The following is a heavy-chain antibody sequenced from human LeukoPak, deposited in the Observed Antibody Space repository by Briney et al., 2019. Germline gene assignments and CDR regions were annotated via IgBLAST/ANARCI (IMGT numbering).Heavy chain of an antibody. CDR2: IYRGERT. CDR3: ARDLRKQGFWS. Sequence: PGGSLRLSCAASGFNFSTNYMSWVRQAPGGGGEWGSNIYRGERTDYADSVKDRFTISRDKTINTLYLQMSSLRVEDTAVYYCARDLRKQGFWSWGQGTLVTVSS. CDR1: GFNFSTNY. J-gene: IGHJ4*02. V-gene: IGHV3-66*01. D-gene: IGHD3-3*01.